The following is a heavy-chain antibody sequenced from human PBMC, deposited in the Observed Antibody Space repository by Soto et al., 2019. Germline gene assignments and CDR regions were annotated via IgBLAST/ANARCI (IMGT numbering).Heavy chain of an antibody. V-gene: IGHV3-49*04. J-gene: IGHJ5*02. D-gene: IGHD2-2*03. CDR2: IRNTPYGGTT. CDR3: SRGSFGYYGP. CDR1: GFRFSEHA. Sequence: GGSLRLSCNFSGFRFSEHAMTWVRQAPGKGLEWVGFIRNTPYGGTTDYAASVRGRFTISRDDSASIAYLQMNSLKTEDSGLYYCSRGSFGYYGPWGPGTLVTVSS.